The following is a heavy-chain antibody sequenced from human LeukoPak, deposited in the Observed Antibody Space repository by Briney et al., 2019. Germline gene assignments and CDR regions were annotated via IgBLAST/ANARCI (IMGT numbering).Heavy chain of an antibody. D-gene: IGHD5-12*01. CDR2: INPNSGGT. Sequence: ASVKVSCKASGYTFSGYYMHWVRQAPGQGLEWMGWINPNSGGTNYAQKFQGRVTMTRDTSISTAYMELSRLRSDDTAVYYCASAHLKYSGYDSVAYWGQGTLVTVSS. V-gene: IGHV1-2*02. CDR1: GYTFSGYY. CDR3: ASAHLKYSGYDSVAY. J-gene: IGHJ4*02.